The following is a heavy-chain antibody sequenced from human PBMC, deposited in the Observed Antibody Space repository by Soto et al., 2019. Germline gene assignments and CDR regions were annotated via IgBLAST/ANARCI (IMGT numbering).Heavy chain of an antibody. J-gene: IGHJ4*02. CDR3: ARRYDSSGYLDH. Sequence: QVQLVQSGAEAKKPGASVKVSCKTSGYIFIDHFIYWVRQAPRQGLEWVGWTNPKNGDTKTAQKFQGRVTVTRDTSMTTAYLELSGLASDDTAVYYCARRYDSSGYLDHWGQGTLVTVSS. V-gene: IGHV1-2*02. CDR2: TNPKNGDT. CDR1: GYIFIDHF. D-gene: IGHD6-19*01.